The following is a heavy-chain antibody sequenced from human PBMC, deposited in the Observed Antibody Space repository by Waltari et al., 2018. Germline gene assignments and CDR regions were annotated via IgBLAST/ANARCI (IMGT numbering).Heavy chain of an antibody. J-gene: IGHJ4*02. CDR3: TRADGMTDLDY. CDR1: GFNFGDYA. CDR2: IRSKTYGGEP. Sequence: EVQLAESGGGLVQPGRSLRLSCTASGFNFGDYAMTWVREVPGRGMEWVGFIRSKTYGGEPEYAASVKGRFTSSRDDSKSVAYLQMNSLRTEDTALYYCTRADGMTDLDYWGQGALVTVSS. V-gene: IGHV3-49*04.